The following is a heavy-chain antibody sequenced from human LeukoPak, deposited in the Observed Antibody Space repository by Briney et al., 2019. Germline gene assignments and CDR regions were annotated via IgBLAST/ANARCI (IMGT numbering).Heavy chain of an antibody. V-gene: IGHV4-34*01. J-gene: IGHJ4*02. CDR2: INPSGST. Sequence: SETLSLTCAVYGGSFSGYYWSWIRQPPGKGLEWIGEINPSGSTNYNPSLKSRVTISVDMSKNQFSLKLSSVTAADTAVYYCARHPYSGSYVDWGQGTLVTVSS. CDR3: ARHPYSGSYVD. CDR1: GGSFSGYY. D-gene: IGHD1-26*01.